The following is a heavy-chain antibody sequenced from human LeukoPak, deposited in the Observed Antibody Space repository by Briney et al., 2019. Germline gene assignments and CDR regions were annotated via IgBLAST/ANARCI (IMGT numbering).Heavy chain of an antibody. CDR1: GYTFTSYG. CDR3: ARDSWFGGLTPINWFDP. J-gene: IGHJ5*02. V-gene: IGHV1-18*01. Sequence: VASVKVSCKASGYTFTSYGISWVRQAPGQGLEWMGWISAYNGNTNYAQKLQGRVTMTTDTSTSTAYMELRSLRSDDTAVYYCARDSWFGGLTPINWFDPWGQGTLVTVSS. CDR2: ISAYNGNT. D-gene: IGHD3-10*01.